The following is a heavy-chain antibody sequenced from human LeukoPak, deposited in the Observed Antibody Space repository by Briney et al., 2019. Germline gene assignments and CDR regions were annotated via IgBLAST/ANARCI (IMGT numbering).Heavy chain of an antibody. V-gene: IGHV3-30*02. Sequence: GGSLRLSCAASGFTFSGSCMHWVRQAPGKGLEGGTFIRYDGSNKYYTDSVKGRFTISRDNSKNTLYLQMDSLRAEDTAVYYCARDYDFWSGYYSPTRGYFGYWGQGTLVTVSS. CDR2: IRYDGSNK. D-gene: IGHD3-3*01. J-gene: IGHJ4*02. CDR3: ARDYDFWSGYYSPTRGYFGY. CDR1: GFTFSGSC.